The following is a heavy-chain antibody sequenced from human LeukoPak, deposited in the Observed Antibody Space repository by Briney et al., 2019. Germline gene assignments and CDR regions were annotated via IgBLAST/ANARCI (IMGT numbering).Heavy chain of an antibody. CDR1: GFTFSSYA. Sequence: GGSLRLSCAASGFTFSSYAMSWVRQAPGKGLEWVSAISGSGGSTYYADSVKGRFTISRDNSKNTLYLQMNSLRAEDTAVYYCAKDYYDSSGYYYFDYWGQGTLVTVSS. V-gene: IGHV3-23*01. D-gene: IGHD3-22*01. CDR2: ISGSGGST. J-gene: IGHJ4*02. CDR3: AKDYYDSSGYYYFDY.